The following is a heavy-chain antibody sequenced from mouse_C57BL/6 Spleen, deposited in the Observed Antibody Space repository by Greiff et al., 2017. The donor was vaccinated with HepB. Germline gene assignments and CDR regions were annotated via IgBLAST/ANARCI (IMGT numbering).Heavy chain of an antibody. CDR3: ARSPDYYGIHGYFDV. D-gene: IGHD1-1*01. CDR2: IYPGDGDT. Sequence: VQLQQSGPELVKPGASVKISCKASGYAFSSSWMNWVKQRPGKGLEWIGRIYPGDGDTNYNGKFKGKATLTADKSSSTAYMQLSSLTSEDSAVYFCARSPDYYGIHGYFDVWGTGTTVTVSS. CDR1: GYAFSSSW. V-gene: IGHV1-82*01. J-gene: IGHJ1*03.